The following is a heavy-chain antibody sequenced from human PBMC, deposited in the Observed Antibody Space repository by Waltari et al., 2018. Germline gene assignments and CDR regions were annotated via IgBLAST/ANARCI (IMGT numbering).Heavy chain of an antibody. CDR2: IYPGDSDT. CDR1: GYSFSNFW. V-gene: IGHV5-51*01. D-gene: IGHD6-19*01. CDR3: ASATSGWYGSFNF. Sequence: EVQLVQSGAEVKKPGESLNISCKGSGYSFSNFWIGGVRQMPGKGLEGMGFIYPGDSDTRYSPSFQGQVTISVDKSTNTAYLRWNTLKASDSAMYYCASATSGWYGSFNFWGQGTLVIVSS. J-gene: IGHJ4*02.